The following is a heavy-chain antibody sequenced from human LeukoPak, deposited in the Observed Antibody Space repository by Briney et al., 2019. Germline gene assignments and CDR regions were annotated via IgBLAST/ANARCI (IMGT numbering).Heavy chain of an antibody. CDR2: IYYSGST. CDR3: ARDPGPGYSSGWINDAFDI. CDR1: GGSISSYY. D-gene: IGHD6-19*01. Sequence: SETLSLTCTVSGGSISSYYWSWIRQPPGKGLEWIGYIYYSGSTNCNPSLKSRVTISVDTSKNQFSLKLSSVTAADTAVYYCARDPGPGYSSGWINDAFDIWGQGTMVTVSS. V-gene: IGHV4-59*01. J-gene: IGHJ3*02.